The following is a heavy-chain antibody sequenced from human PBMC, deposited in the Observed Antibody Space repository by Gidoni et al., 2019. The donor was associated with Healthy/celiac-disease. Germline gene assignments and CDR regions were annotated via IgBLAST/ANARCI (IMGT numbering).Heavy chain of an antibody. CDR2: ISGSGGST. V-gene: IGHV3-23*01. Sequence: EVQLLESGGGLVQPGGSLRLSCAASGFTFSSYAMSWVRQAPGKGLEWVSAISGSGGSTYYADSVKGRFTISRDNSKNTLYLQMNSLRAEDTAVYYCAKDLWQQWLVGVYFDYWGQGTLVTVSS. CDR3: AKDLWQQWLVGVYFDY. J-gene: IGHJ4*02. CDR1: GFTFSSYA. D-gene: IGHD6-19*01.